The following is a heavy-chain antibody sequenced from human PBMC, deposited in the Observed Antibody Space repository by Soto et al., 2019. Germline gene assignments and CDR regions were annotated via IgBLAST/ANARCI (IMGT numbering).Heavy chain of an antibody. V-gene: IGHV3-30-3*01. CDR1: GFTFSSYA. CDR2: ISYDGSNK. CDR3: ARDYSGWTNWFDP. J-gene: IGHJ5*02. D-gene: IGHD6-19*01. Sequence: QVQLVESGGGVVQPGRSLRLSCAASGFTFSSYAMHWVRQAPGKGLEWVAVISYDGSNKYDADSVKGRCTISRDNSKNTLYLQMNSLRAEDTAVYYCARDYSGWTNWFDPWGQGTLVTVSS.